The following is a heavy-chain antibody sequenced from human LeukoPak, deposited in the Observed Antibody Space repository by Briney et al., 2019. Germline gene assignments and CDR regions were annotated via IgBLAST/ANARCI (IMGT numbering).Heavy chain of an antibody. CDR1: GASPSAYY. CDR2: SYSGGNA. J-gene: IGHJ3*01. CDR3: AHSKRGGGYYINAFAV. D-gene: IGHD1-26*01. V-gene: IGHV4-59*01. Sequence: PSETLSLTCTVSGASPSAYYWSWIRQPPGQGLEWIGYSYSGGNANYNPSPKSRVTISIDTSENQFSLRLTSVTAADTAIYFCAHSKRGGGYYINAFAVWGQGALVTISS.